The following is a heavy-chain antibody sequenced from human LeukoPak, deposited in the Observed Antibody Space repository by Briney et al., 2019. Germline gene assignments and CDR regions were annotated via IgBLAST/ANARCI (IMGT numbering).Heavy chain of an antibody. CDR2: INPNSGGT. CDR1: GYTFTGYY. CDR3: ARDHYYDSSGYYKDY. Sequence: GASVKVSCKASGYTFTGYYMHWVRQAPGQGLEWMGWINPNSGGTNYAQKFQGRVTMTRDTSITTAYMELSRLRSDDTAVYYCARDHYYDSSGYYKDYWGQGSLVTVSS. V-gene: IGHV1-2*02. J-gene: IGHJ4*02. D-gene: IGHD3-22*01.